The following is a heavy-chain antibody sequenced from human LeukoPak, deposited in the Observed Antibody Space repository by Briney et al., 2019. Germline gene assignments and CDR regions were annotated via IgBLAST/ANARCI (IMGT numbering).Heavy chain of an antibody. Sequence: ASVKVSCKASEYTFTDYYIHWVRQAPGQGLEWMGWINPKRGATKYAQKFQGRVTVTRDTAISTAYMELSSLTSDDTAVYSCARDAATSGTSWFDPWGQGTLVTVSS. CDR2: INPKRGAT. CDR1: EYTFTDYY. J-gene: IGHJ5*02. D-gene: IGHD6-13*01. V-gene: IGHV1-2*02. CDR3: ARDAATSGTSWFDP.